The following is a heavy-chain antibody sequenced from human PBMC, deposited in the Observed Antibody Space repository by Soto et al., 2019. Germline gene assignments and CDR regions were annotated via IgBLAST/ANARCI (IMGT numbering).Heavy chain of an antibody. V-gene: IGHV1-69*06. CDR3: ARNCECSYCSIYWLDV. CDR2: IIPIFGTA. J-gene: IGHJ6*02. CDR1: GGTFSSYS. D-gene: IGHD2-8*02. Sequence: ASVKVSCKASGGTFSSYSISWVRQAPGQGLEWMGGIIPIFGTANYAQKFQGRVTITADKSTSTAYMELSSLRSEDTAVYYCARNCECSYCSIYWLDVWGQGTTVTVSS.